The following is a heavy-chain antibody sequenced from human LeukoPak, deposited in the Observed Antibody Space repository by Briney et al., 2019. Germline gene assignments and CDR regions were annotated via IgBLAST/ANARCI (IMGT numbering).Heavy chain of an antibody. V-gene: IGHV1-69*06. Sequence: KVSCKASGGTFSSYAISWVRQAPGQGLEWMGGIIPIFDTANYAQKFQGRVTITADKSTSTAYMDLSSLRSEDTAVYYCARDCSGGSCYYSYWGQGTLVTVSS. CDR3: ARDCSGGSCYYSY. J-gene: IGHJ4*02. CDR2: IIPIFDTA. CDR1: GGTFSSYA. D-gene: IGHD2-15*01.